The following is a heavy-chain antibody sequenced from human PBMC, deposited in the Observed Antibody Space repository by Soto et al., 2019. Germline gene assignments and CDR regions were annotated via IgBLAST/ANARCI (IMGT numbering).Heavy chain of an antibody. Sequence: KPSETLSLTCTVSGGSISSGDYYWSWIRQPPGKGLEWIGYIYYSGSTYYNPSLKSRVTISVDTSKNQFSLKLSSVTAADTAVYYCARVMYYYDSSGYWNWFDPWGQGTPVTVSS. V-gene: IGHV4-30-4*01. J-gene: IGHJ5*02. D-gene: IGHD3-22*01. CDR1: GGSISSGDYY. CDR3: ARVMYYYDSSGYWNWFDP. CDR2: IYYSGST.